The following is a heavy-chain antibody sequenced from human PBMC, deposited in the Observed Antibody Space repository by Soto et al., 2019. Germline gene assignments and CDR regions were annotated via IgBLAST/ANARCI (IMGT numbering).Heavy chain of an antibody. J-gene: IGHJ4*01. CDR3: ASGRSVVSVAMEFVY. V-gene: IGHV3-30*03. CDR1: GFTFSSYG. CDR2: ISYDGSNK. Sequence: GGSLRLSCTASGFTFSSYGMHWVRQAPGKGLEWVAVISYDGSNKYYADTVKGRFTISRDTSKNTLYIQMNSLRTEDTAVYFCASGRSVVSVAMEFVYWGHGTLVTVSS. D-gene: IGHD2-2*01.